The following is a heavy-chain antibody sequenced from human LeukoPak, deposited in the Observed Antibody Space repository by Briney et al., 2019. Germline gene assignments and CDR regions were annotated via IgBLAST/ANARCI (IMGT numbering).Heavy chain of an antibody. CDR2: IIPILGIA. D-gene: IGHD3-10*01. CDR3: ATPMVRGNYYGMDV. Sequence: ASVNVSCKASGGTFSSYAISWVRQAPGQGLEWMGRIIPILGIANYAQKFQGRVTITADKSTSTAYMELSSLRSEDTAVYYCATPMVRGNYYGMDVWGQGTTVTVSS. CDR1: GGTFSSYA. J-gene: IGHJ6*02. V-gene: IGHV1-69*04.